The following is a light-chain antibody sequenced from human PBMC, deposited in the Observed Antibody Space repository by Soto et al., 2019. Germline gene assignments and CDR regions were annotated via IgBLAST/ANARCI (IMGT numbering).Light chain of an antibody. CDR1: SSGVGSYNL. J-gene: IGLJ1*01. CDR3: RSYAGSGTYV. V-gene: IGLV2-23*01. Sequence: SVLTQPASVSGSPGQSITISCTGTSSGVGSYNLVSWYQQHPGKAPRLMIYEDSKRPSGVSNRFSGSKSGNTASLTISGLQAEDEADYYCRSYAGSGTYVFGTGTKVTV. CDR2: EDS.